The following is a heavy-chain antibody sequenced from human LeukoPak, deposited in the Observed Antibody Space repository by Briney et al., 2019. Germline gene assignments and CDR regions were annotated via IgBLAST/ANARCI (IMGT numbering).Heavy chain of an antibody. Sequence: ASVKVSCKASGGTFSSYAISRVRQAPGQGLEWMGGIIPIFGTANYAQKFQGRVTITADESTSTAYMELSSLRSEDTAVYYCARGNYYDSSGYYSPFGYYYYYMDVWGKGTTVTVSS. J-gene: IGHJ6*03. V-gene: IGHV1-69*13. CDR1: GGTFSSYA. D-gene: IGHD3-22*01. CDR3: ARGNYYDSSGYYSPFGYYYYYMDV. CDR2: IIPIFGTA.